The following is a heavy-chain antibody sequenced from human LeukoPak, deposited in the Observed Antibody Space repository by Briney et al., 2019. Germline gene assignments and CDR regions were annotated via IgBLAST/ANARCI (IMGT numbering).Heavy chain of an antibody. Sequence: SETLSLTCTVSGGSISSYYWSWIRQPPGKGLEWIGYIYYSGSTNYNPSLKSRVAISVDTSKNQFSLKLSSVTAADTAVYYCARTTEGGYTYDYFYYYYMDVWGKGTTVTISS. CDR2: IYYSGST. CDR3: ARTTEGGYTYDYFYYYYMDV. J-gene: IGHJ6*03. D-gene: IGHD5-18*01. CDR1: GGSISSYY. V-gene: IGHV4-59*01.